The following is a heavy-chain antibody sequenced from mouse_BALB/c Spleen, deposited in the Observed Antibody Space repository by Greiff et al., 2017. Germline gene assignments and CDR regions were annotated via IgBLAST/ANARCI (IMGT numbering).Heavy chain of an antibody. J-gene: IGHJ4*01. Sequence: DVKLVESGGGLVQPGGSRKLSCAASGFTFSSFGMHWVRQAPEKGLEWVAYISSGSSTIYYADTVKGRFTISRDNPKNTLFLQMTSLRSEDTAMYYCARGPAGDYWGQGTSVTVSS. D-gene: IGHD1-2*01. CDR2: ISSGSSTI. V-gene: IGHV5-17*02. CDR3: ARGPAGDY. CDR1: GFTFSSFG.